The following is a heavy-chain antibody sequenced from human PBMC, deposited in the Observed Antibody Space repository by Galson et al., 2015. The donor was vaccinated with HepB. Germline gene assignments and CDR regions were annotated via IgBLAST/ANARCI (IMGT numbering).Heavy chain of an antibody. CDR1: GFTFRSNA. CDR2: ISGSGGST. J-gene: IGHJ4*02. V-gene: IGHV3-23*01. CDR3: AKAKSYYASGSYYGD. Sequence: SLRLSCAASGFTFRSNAMSWVRQAPGKGLEWVSAISGSGGSTYYADSVKGRFTISRDNSKNTLYLQMNSLRAEDTAVYYCAKAKSYYASGSYYGDWGQGTLVTVSS. D-gene: IGHD3-10*01.